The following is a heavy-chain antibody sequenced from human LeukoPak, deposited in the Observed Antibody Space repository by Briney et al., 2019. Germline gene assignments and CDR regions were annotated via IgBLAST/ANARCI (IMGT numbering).Heavy chain of an antibody. D-gene: IGHD2-15*01. V-gene: IGHV4-34*01. CDR1: GGSFSGYY. J-gene: IGHJ4*02. CDR2: INHSGSA. Sequence: SETLSLTCAVYGGSFSGYYWSWIRQTPGKGLEWIGEINHSGSAKYNPSLKSRVTISVTLSKNQFSLDLSSVTAADTGVYYCARGQPPYSDGSTYYAGGFYYYANWGQGTLVTVSS. CDR3: ARGQPPYSDGSTYYAGGFYYYAN.